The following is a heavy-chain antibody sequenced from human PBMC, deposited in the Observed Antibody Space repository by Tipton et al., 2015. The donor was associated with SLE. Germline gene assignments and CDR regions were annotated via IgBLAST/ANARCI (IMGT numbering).Heavy chain of an antibody. CDR3: ARVGYCGGDCP. CDR1: GGSISSHY. D-gene: IGHD2-21*01. CDR2: VFSSGST. V-gene: IGHV4-59*08. Sequence: TLSLTCTVSGGSISSHYWSWIRQPPGKGLEWIGYVFSSGSTNYTPSLKSRVTISGDTSKNQFSLRLSSVTAADTAVYYCARVGYCGGDCPWGQGTLVTVS. J-gene: IGHJ5*02.